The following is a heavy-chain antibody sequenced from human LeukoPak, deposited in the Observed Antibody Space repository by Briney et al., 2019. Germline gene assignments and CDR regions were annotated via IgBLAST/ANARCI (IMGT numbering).Heavy chain of an antibody. CDR2: ISGSGGST. Sequence: LPGGTLRLSCAASGFTFSSYGMSWVRQAPGMGLEWVSAISGSGGSTYYADSVRGRFTISRDNSKNTVYLQMNSLRAEDTAVYFCAKEALPGIAVAGRVYWGQGTLVTVSS. CDR1: GFTFSSYG. J-gene: IGHJ4*02. D-gene: IGHD6-19*01. V-gene: IGHV3-23*01. CDR3: AKEALPGIAVAGRVY.